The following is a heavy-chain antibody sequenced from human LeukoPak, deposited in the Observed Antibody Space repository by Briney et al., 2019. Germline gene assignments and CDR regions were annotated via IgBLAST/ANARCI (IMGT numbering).Heavy chain of an antibody. Sequence: GGSLRLSCAASGFTFSNYWMSWVRQAPGKGLEWVGRTRNKANSYTTEYAASVKGRFTISRDDSKNSLYLQMNSLKTEDTAVYYCARAKRYCSGGNCYSVPDYWGQGTLVTVSS. CDR3: ARAKRYCSGGNCYSVPDY. CDR2: TRNKANSYTT. J-gene: IGHJ4*02. V-gene: IGHV3-72*01. CDR1: GFTFSNYW. D-gene: IGHD2-15*01.